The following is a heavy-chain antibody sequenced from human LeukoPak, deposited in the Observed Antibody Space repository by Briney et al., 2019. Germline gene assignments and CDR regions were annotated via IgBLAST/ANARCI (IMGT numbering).Heavy chain of an antibody. Sequence: PGGSLRLSCAASGFTVSANYMSWVRQAPGKGLEWVSVIYSGGSTYYADSVKGRFTTSRHNSNNTLYLQMNSLRAEDTAVYYCARSRGSYLEYFDYWGQGTLVTVSS. J-gene: IGHJ4*02. V-gene: IGHV3-53*04. CDR2: IYSGGST. D-gene: IGHD1-26*01. CDR1: GFTVSANY. CDR3: ARSRGSYLEYFDY.